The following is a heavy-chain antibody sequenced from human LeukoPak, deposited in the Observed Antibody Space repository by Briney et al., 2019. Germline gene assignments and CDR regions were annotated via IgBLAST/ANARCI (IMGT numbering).Heavy chain of an antibody. D-gene: IGHD3-10*01. CDR2: IYYSGST. J-gene: IGHJ4*02. Sequence: SETLSLTCTVSGGSISSYYWSWIRQPPGKGLEWIGYIYYSGSTNYNPSLKSRVTISVDTSKNQFSLKLSSVTAADTAVYYCARGERGVIAYWGQGTLVTVSS. V-gene: IGHV4-59*01. CDR3: ARGERGVIAY. CDR1: GGSISSYY.